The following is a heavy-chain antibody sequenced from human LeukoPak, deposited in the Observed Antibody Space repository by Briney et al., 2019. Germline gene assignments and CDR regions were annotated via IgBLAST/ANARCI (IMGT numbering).Heavy chain of an antibody. J-gene: IGHJ4*02. CDR2: INTSGDGT. Sequence: ASVKVSCKASGDTLTGYYVHWVRQAPGQGLEWMGIINTSGDGTGYAQKFQGRVTMTRDTSTSTVYMELSSMRSEDTAVYYCARHPCDYWGQGTLVTVSS. CDR3: ARHPCDY. CDR1: GDTLTGYY. V-gene: IGHV1-46*01.